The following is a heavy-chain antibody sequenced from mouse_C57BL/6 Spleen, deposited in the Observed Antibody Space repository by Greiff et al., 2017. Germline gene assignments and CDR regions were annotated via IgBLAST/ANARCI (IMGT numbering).Heavy chain of an antibody. D-gene: IGHD1-1*01. J-gene: IGHJ2*01. Sequence: QVQLQQPGAELVKPGASVKMSCKASGYTFTSYWITWVKQRPGQGLEWIGDIYPGSGSTNYNEKFKSKATLTVDTYSNTAYMQLSSLTSEDSAVYYCARWDYGSSYYFDYWGQGTTLTVSS. V-gene: IGHV1-55*01. CDR2: IYPGSGST. CDR3: ARWDYGSSYYFDY. CDR1: GYTFTSYW.